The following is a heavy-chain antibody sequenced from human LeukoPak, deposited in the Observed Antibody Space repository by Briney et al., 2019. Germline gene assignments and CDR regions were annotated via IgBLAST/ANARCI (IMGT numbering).Heavy chain of an antibody. D-gene: IGHD1-7*01. CDR1: GGSFSGYY. CDR2: INHSGST. V-gene: IGHV4-34*01. CDR3: IREVELGTLRY. J-gene: IGHJ4*02. Sequence: SETLSLTCAVYGGSFSGYYWSWIRQPPGKGLEWIGEINHSGSTNYNPSLKSRVTISVDTPKNQFSLQLNSVTPEDTAVYYCIREVELGTLRYWGQGTLVTVSS.